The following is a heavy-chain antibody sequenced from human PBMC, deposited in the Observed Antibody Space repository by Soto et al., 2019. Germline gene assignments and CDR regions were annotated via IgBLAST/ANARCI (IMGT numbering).Heavy chain of an antibody. Sequence: EVQLVESGGGLVQPGGSLRLSCAASGFTFSSYWMSWVRQAPGKGLEWVANIKQDGSEKYYVDSVKGRFTISRDNAKNSLYLQMNSLRAEDTAVNYCARDIAVAANWFDPWGQGTLVTVSS. CDR1: GFTFSSYW. CDR2: IKQDGSEK. J-gene: IGHJ5*02. V-gene: IGHV3-7*01. CDR3: ARDIAVAANWFDP. D-gene: IGHD6-19*01.